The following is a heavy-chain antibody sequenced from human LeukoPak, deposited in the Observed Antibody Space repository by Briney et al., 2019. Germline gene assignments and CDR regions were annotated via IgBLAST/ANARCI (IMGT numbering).Heavy chain of an antibody. CDR1: GFTFSSYA. D-gene: IGHD4-17*01. Sequence: PGGSLRLSCAASGFTFSSYAMSWVRQAPGKGLEWVSAISGSGGSTYYADSVKGRFTISRDNSKNTLYLQMNSLRAEDTAVYYCARVPTPDYYGDYVAYFDYWGQGTLVTVSS. J-gene: IGHJ4*02. CDR2: ISGSGGST. CDR3: ARVPTPDYYGDYVAYFDY. V-gene: IGHV3-23*01.